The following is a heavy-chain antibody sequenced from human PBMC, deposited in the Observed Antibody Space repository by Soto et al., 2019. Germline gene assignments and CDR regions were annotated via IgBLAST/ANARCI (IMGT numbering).Heavy chain of an antibody. D-gene: IGHD3-22*01. CDR2: ISGSGGST. V-gene: IGHV3-23*01. Sequence: VGSLRLSCAASGFTFSSYAMSWVRQAPGKGLEWVSAISGSGGSTYYAGSVKGRFTISRDNSKNTLYLQMNSLRAEDTAVYYCAKGGYYDSSGYPEYFQHWGQGTLVTVSS. CDR1: GFTFSSYA. CDR3: AKGGYYDSSGYPEYFQH. J-gene: IGHJ1*01.